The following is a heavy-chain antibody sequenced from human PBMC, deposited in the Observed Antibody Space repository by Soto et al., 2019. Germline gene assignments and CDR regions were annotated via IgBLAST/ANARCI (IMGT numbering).Heavy chain of an antibody. V-gene: IGHV3-23*01. CDR1: GFTFSSYA. D-gene: IGHD6-19*01. CDR2: ISGSGGST. CDR3: AKETTGLVRGYDAFDI. Sequence: GGSLRLSCAASGFTFSSYAMSWVRQAPGKGLEWVSAISGSGGSTYYADSVKGRFTISRDNSKNTLYLQMNSLRAEDTAVYYCAKETTGLVRGYDAFDIWGQGTMVTVSS. J-gene: IGHJ3*02.